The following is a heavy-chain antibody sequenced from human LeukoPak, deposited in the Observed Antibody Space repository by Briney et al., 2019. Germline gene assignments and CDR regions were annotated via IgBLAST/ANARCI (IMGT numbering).Heavy chain of an antibody. V-gene: IGHV3-30*02. CDR1: GFTFNNYD. CDR2: IRYDGSDN. D-gene: IGHD5-24*01. Sequence: GGPLRLSCAASGFTFNNYDMHGARHTPGKTLEWVAYIRYDGSDNCYVDSVKGRFTISRDNSRNTLYLQMNSLTAEDTAVYYCAKNRRGHNCADAFEIWGQGTMVRVYS. J-gene: IGHJ3*02. CDR3: AKNRRGHNCADAFEI.